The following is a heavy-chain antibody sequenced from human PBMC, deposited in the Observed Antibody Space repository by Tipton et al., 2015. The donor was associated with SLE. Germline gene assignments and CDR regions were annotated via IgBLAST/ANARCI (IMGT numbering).Heavy chain of an antibody. Sequence: TLSLTCAVYGGSFSGHYWSWIRQPPGKGLEWIGEINHSGSTNYNPSLKSRVTISVDTSKNQFSLKLSSVTAADTAVYYCARGDIVATITYFDYWGQGTLVTVSS. CDR2: INHSGST. V-gene: IGHV4-34*01. CDR1: GGSFSGHY. D-gene: IGHD5-12*01. CDR3: ARGDIVATITYFDY. J-gene: IGHJ4*02.